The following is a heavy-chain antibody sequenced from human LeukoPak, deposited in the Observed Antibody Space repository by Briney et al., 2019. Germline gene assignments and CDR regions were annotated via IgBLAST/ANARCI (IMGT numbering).Heavy chain of an antibody. CDR1: GGSISSSSYY. Sequence: SETLSLTCTVSGGSISSSSYYWGWIRQVPGKGLEWIGSIYYSGSTHYNPSLKSRVSISIDTSKNQFSLRLSSVTAADTAVYYCARQIIAPFFDYWGQGTLVTVSS. J-gene: IGHJ4*02. V-gene: IGHV4-39*01. D-gene: IGHD6-13*01. CDR3: ARQIIAPFFDY. CDR2: IYYSGST.